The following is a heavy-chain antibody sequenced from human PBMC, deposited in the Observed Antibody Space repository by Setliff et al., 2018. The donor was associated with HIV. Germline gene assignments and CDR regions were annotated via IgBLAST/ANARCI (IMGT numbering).Heavy chain of an antibody. Sequence: SETLSLTCSISGGFISSYYWTWIRQAPGKGLEWIGYFYYSGNTNYNPSLKSRVTISVDTSKNQLSLKLSSVTAADTAVYYCVGDPKTTTQVAFDFWGQGTMVTVS. CDR3: VGDPKTTTQVAFDF. D-gene: IGHD4-17*01. J-gene: IGHJ3*01. V-gene: IGHV4-59*01. CDR2: FYYSGNT. CDR1: GGFISSYY.